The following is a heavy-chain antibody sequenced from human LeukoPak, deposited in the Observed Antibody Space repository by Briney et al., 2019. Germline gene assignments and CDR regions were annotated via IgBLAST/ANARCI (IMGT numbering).Heavy chain of an antibody. J-gene: IGHJ4*02. CDR1: GFTFGDYA. CDR2: IRSKAYGGTI. D-gene: IGHD3-16*02. CDR3: ADTYDYVWGSYRDRSLDY. Sequence: PGGSLRLSCTASGFTFGDYAMSWVRQAPGKGLEWVGFIRSKAYGGTIEYAASVEGRLTISRDDSKSIAYLEMNSLKTEDTAVYYCADTYDYVWGSYRDRSLDYWGQGTLVTVSS. V-gene: IGHV3-49*04.